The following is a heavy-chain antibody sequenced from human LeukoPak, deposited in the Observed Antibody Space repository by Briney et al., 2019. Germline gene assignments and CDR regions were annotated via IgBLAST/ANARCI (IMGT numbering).Heavy chain of an antibody. Sequence: GGSLRLSCAAPGFSFDDYAIHWVRQAPGKGLEWVSLISGDGGSTFYADSVKGRFTISRDNSKNSLYLQMSSLRSGDTALYYCARESDSSGWYDSWGQGTLVTVSS. CDR2: ISGDGGST. J-gene: IGHJ5*01. CDR1: GFSFDDYA. D-gene: IGHD3-22*01. CDR3: ARESDSSGWYDS. V-gene: IGHV3-43*02.